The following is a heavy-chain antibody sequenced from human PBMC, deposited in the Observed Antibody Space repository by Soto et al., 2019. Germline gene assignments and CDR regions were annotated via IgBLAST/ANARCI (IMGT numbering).Heavy chain of an antibody. D-gene: IGHD3-9*01. CDR3: ARLEGLATISYYFDF. J-gene: IGHJ4*02. V-gene: IGHV4-39*01. CDR2: IYYSGTA. Sequence: SETLSLTCTVSGGSSIGSGFHWAWIRQPPGKGLEWIGSIYYSGTANYSPSLKSRVTIDVDKSKSQFPLKLNSVTAADSAVYFCARLEGLATISYYFDFWGQGALVTV. CDR1: GGSSIGSGFH.